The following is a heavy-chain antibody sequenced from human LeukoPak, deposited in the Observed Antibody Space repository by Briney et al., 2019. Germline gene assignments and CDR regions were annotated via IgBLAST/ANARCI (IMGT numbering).Heavy chain of an antibody. V-gene: IGHV1-69*04. D-gene: IGHD6-19*01. CDR2: IIPRLGIA. J-gene: IGHJ6*02. CDR3: ASGSLGFYSGGDRYYYYGMDV. Sequence: SVKVSCKASGGTFTNYVVSWVRQAPGQGLEWMGRIIPRLGIANYAQKFQGRVTITADKSTTTAYLELSSLRSEDTAVYYCASGSLGFYSGGDRYYYYGMDVWGQGTTVAVSS. CDR1: GGTFTNYV.